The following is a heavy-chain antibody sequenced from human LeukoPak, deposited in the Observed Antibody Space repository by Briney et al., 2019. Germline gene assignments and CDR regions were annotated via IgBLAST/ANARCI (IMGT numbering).Heavy chain of an antibody. CDR3: AREFWSGYYRYYYMDV. J-gene: IGHJ6*03. V-gene: IGHV4-61*02. D-gene: IGHD3-3*01. CDR2: IYTSGST. CDR1: GGSISSGSHY. Sequence: SQTLSLTXTVSGGSISSGSHYWSWIRQPAGKGLEWIGRIYTSGSTNYNHSLKSRVTISVDTSKNQFSLKLSSVTAADTAVYYCAREFWSGYYRYYYMDVWGKGTTVTVSS.